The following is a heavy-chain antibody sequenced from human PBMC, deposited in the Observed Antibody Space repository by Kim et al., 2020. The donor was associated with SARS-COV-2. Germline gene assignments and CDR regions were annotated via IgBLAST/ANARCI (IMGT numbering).Heavy chain of an antibody. D-gene: IGHD2-2*01. Sequence: GGSLRLSCAASGFIFSSYEMNWVRQAPGKGLEWVSYISYSGGTLYYADSVKGRFTISRDNAKNSLYLQMNSLRAEDTAVYYCARVWGHSSRIPSGYFDLWGRGTLVTVSS. J-gene: IGHJ2*01. CDR1: GFIFSSYE. CDR2: ISYSGGTL. CDR3: ARVWGHSSRIPSGYFDL. V-gene: IGHV3-48*03.